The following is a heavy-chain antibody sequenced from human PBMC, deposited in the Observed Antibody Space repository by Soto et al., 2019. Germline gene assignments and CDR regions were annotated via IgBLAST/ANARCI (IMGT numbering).Heavy chain of an antibody. D-gene: IGHD1-7*01. CDR3: ATEDIDMELAAISFAH. V-gene: IGHV3-15*01. J-gene: IGHJ4*02. CDR2: IKTKTDVGTT. Sequence: GGSLRLSCAASGFTFSSAWMSWVRQAPGKGLEWVARIKTKTDVGTTEYAAAVKGRFTISRDDSKHTLYLEMNSLKTEDTALYYCATEDIDMELAAISFAHWGQGSLVTVYS. CDR1: GFTFSSAW.